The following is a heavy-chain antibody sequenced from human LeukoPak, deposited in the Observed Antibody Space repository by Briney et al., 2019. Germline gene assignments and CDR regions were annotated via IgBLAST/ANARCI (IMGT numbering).Heavy chain of an antibody. V-gene: IGHV4-4*07. CDR1: GGSISSYY. CDR3: ARDLYSSGWYAGFDY. D-gene: IGHD6-19*01. CDR2: IYTSGST. J-gene: IGHJ4*02. Sequence: SETLSLTCTVSGGSISSYYWSWIRQPAGKGLEWIGRIYTSGSTNYNPSLKSRVTMSVDTPKNQFSLKLSSVTAADTAVYYCARDLYSSGWYAGFDYWGQGTLVTVSS.